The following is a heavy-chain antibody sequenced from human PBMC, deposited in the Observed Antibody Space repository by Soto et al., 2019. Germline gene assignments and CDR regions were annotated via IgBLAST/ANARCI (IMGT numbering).Heavy chain of an antibody. CDR3: ARVNNCSSTSCYQDYYYYGMDV. J-gene: IGHJ6*02. Sequence: VASVKVSCKASGGTFSSYAISWVRQAPGQGLEWMGGIIPIFGTANYAQKFQGRVTITADESTSTAYMELSSPRSEDTAVYYCARVNNCSSTSCYQDYYYYGMDVWGQGTTVTVSS. D-gene: IGHD2-2*01. V-gene: IGHV1-69*13. CDR1: GGTFSSYA. CDR2: IIPIFGTA.